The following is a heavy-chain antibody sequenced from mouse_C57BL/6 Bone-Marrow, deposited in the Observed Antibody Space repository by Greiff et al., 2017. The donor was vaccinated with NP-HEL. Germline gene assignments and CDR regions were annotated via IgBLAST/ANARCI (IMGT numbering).Heavy chain of an antibody. CDR2: ISDGGSYT. Sequence: DVKLVESGGGLVKPGGSLKLSCAASGFTFSSYAMSWVRQTPEKRLAWVATISDGGSYTYYPDNVKGRFTISRDNAKNNLYLQMSHLKSEDTAMYYCARDGVATDYWGQGTTLTVSS. CDR1: GFTFSSYA. J-gene: IGHJ2*01. V-gene: IGHV5-4*01. CDR3: ARDGVATDY. D-gene: IGHD1-1*01.